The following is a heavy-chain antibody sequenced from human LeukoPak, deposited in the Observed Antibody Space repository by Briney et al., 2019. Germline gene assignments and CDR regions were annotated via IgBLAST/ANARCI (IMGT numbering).Heavy chain of an antibody. Sequence: GGSLRLSCAATGFTFSSYGMHWVRQAPDKGMEWVAVIWYDGSNKYYADSVKGRFTISRDNSKNTLYLQMNSLRAEDTAFYYCASSYGSGSYYGGFDYWGQGTLVTVSS. D-gene: IGHD3-10*01. CDR3: ASSYGSGSYYGGFDY. CDR2: IWYDGSNK. CDR1: GFTFSSYG. V-gene: IGHV3-33*01. J-gene: IGHJ4*02.